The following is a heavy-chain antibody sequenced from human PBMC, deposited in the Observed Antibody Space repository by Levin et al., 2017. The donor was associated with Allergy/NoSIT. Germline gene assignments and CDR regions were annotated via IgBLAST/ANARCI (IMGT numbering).Heavy chain of an antibody. V-gene: IGHV3-7*01. D-gene: IGHD2-8*01. CDR2: IKEDGSDT. CDR1: GFSFSRDW. J-gene: IGHJ5*02. Sequence: GGSLRLSCEASGFSFSRDWMTWVRQAPGKGLEWVANIKEDGSDTYYVDSVRGRFTISRDNAKNSMYLQMNSLRVEDTAVYFCARDVGVSWGQGPLVTVSS. CDR3: ARDVGVS.